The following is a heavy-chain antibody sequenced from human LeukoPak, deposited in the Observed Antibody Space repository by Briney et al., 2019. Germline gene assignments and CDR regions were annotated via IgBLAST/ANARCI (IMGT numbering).Heavy chain of an antibody. D-gene: IGHD3-10*01. CDR1: GFTFSSYG. CDR2: IRYDGSNK. Sequence: GGSLRLSCAASGFTFSSYGMHWVHQAPGKGLEWVAFIRYDGSNKYYADSVKGRFTISRDNSKNTLYLEVISLTAEDTAVYYCAKDDAWLRFGEWSQGTLVTVSS. CDR3: AKDDAWLRFGE. J-gene: IGHJ4*02. V-gene: IGHV3-30*02.